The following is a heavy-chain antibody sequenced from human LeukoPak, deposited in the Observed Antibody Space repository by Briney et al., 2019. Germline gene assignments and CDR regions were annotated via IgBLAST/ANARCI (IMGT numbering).Heavy chain of an antibody. V-gene: IGHV4-39*07. CDR3: AREGTVTTPDAFDI. J-gene: IGHJ3*02. Sequence: SETLSLTCTVSGGSIRSSYYYWGWIRQPPGKGLEWIGSIYDSGSTYYNPSLKSRVTISVDTSKNQFSLKLSSVTAADTAVYYCAREGTVTTPDAFDIWGQGTMVTVSS. D-gene: IGHD4-17*01. CDR2: IYDSGST. CDR1: GGSIRSSYYY.